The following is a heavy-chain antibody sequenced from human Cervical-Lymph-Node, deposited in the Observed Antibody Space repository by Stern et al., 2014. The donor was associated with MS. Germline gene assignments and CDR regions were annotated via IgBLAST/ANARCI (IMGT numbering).Heavy chain of an antibody. J-gene: IGHJ5*02. CDR3: ASTLHVGLYNWFDP. V-gene: IGHV3-21*01. Sequence: EMQLVESGGGLVTPGGSLRLSCAASGFTFSDYSMNWVRQAPGKGLEWVSSITNSGASMYYGDSVKGRFTISRDNAKNTLYLQMDSLSAEDTATYFCASTLHVGLYNWFDPWGQGTLVTVSS. CDR2: ITNSGASM. D-gene: IGHD1-26*01. CDR1: GFTFSDYS.